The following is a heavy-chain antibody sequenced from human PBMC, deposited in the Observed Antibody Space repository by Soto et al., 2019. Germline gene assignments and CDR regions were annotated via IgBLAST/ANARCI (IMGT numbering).Heavy chain of an antibody. V-gene: IGHV4-59*12. CDR1: GGSMGSNY. D-gene: IGHD4-4*01. CDR2: VYDDGI. J-gene: IGHJ4*02. CDR3: VTYRGALYFEH. Sequence: KPSETLSLTCSVSGGSMGSNYWSWIRQSPDKGLEWIGYVYDDGIGYNPSFESRVTMSLDTPKKQFSLELRFVTAADTAVYYCVTYRGALYFEHWGQGTLVTAPQ.